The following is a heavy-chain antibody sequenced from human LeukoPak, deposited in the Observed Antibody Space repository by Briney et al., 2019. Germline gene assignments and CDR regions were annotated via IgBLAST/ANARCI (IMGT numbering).Heavy chain of an antibody. CDR2: INPDGSTT. V-gene: IGHV3-74*01. D-gene: IGHD6-19*01. CDR3: ARVSIGWYHFDY. Sequence: GGSLRLSSAASGFTFITYWMHWVRQAPGKGLVWVSRINPDGSTTSYADSVKGRFTVSRDNAKNTLYLQMNRLRAEDTAVYYCARVSIGWYHFDYWGQGTLVTVSS. J-gene: IGHJ4*02. CDR1: GFTFITYW.